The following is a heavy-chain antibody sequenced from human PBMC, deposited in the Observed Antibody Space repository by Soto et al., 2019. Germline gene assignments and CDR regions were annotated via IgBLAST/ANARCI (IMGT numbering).Heavy chain of an antibody. Sequence: GGSLRLSCAASGFTVSSNYMSWVRQAPGKGLEWVSVIYSGGSTYYADSVKGRFTISRDNSKNTLYLQMNSLRAEDTAVYYCARDLVTMVRGVSPEGWGQGTLVTVSS. V-gene: IGHV3-66*01. CDR3: ARDLVTMVRGVSPEG. CDR2: IYSGGST. CDR1: GFTVSSNY. D-gene: IGHD3-10*01. J-gene: IGHJ4*02.